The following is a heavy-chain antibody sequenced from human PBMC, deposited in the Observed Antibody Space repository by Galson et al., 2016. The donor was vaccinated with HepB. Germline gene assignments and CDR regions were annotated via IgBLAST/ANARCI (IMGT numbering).Heavy chain of an antibody. CDR2: IYWDDDR. J-gene: IGHJ4*02. D-gene: IGHD5-18*01. CDR3: ADRPRGGSGYAY. V-gene: IGHV2-5*02. CDR1: GFSLNTHGVG. Sequence: PALVKPTQTLTLTCTISGFSLNTHGVGVSWIRQPPGKALEWLALIYWDDDRRYNASLKSRLTITKDTSKDQVVLTMTNMDPADTATYYCADRPRGGSGYAYWGQGVLVIVSP.